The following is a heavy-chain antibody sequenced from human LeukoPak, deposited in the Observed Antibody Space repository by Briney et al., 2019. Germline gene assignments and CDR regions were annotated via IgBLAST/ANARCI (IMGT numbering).Heavy chain of an antibody. CDR2: IYTSGST. CDR3: ARARESSGWYPMSDAFDI. Sequence: SETQSLTCTVSGGSVSSYYWGWIRQPAGNGLEWIGRIYTSGSTNYNPSLKSRVTMSVDTSKNQFSLKLSSVTAADTAVYYCARARESSGWYPMSDAFDIWGQGTMVTVSS. D-gene: IGHD6-19*01. V-gene: IGHV4-4*07. J-gene: IGHJ3*02. CDR1: GGSVSSYY.